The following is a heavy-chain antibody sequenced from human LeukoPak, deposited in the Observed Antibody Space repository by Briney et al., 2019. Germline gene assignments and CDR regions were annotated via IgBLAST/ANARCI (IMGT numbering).Heavy chain of an antibody. D-gene: IGHD6-13*01. J-gene: IGHJ5*02. CDR1: VGSISSGGYY. CDR2: IYYSGST. Sequence: SDTLSLTCTVSVGSISSGGYYWSWSRQHPGKGLEWIGYIYYSGSTYYNPSLKSRVTISVDTSKNQFSLKLSSVTAADTAVYYCARDYTIHSSSWYHWFDPWGQGTLVTVSS. CDR3: ARDYTIHSSSWYHWFDP. V-gene: IGHV4-31*03.